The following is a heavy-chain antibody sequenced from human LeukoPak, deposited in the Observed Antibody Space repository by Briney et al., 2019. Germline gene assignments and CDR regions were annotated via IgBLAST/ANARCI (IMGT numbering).Heavy chain of an antibody. V-gene: IGHV1-8*01. CDR3: ARGQRGWEPDY. CDR1: GYTFTSYD. J-gene: IGHJ4*02. Sequence: ASVKVSCKASGYTFTSYDINWVRQATGQGLEWMGWMYSNSDNTGYAQKFQGRVTMTRNTSISTAYMELSSLRSEDTAVDYCARGQRGWEPDYWGQGTLVTVSS. D-gene: IGHD1-26*01. CDR2: MYSNSDNT.